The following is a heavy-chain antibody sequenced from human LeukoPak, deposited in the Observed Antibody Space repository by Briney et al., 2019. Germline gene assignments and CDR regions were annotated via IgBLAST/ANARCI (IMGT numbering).Heavy chain of an antibody. Sequence: SETLSLTCSLSGDSISSGVFYWSWIRQPAGKGLEWIGRIYTTGSTNHNPSLKSRVTMSIDTSENQFSLKLTSVTAADTAVYYCARGSFYRNSYYYYINVWGTGTTVTVSS. CDR3: ARGSFYRNSYYYYINV. CDR1: GDSISSGVFY. J-gene: IGHJ6*03. D-gene: IGHD5/OR15-5a*01. V-gene: IGHV4-61*02. CDR2: IYTTGST.